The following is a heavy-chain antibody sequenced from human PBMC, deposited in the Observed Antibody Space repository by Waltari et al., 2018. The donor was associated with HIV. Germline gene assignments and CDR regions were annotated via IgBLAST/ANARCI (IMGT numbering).Heavy chain of an antibody. CDR3: ARDLYYYGSGSRSASAFEI. Sequence: QVQLQESGPGLVKPSETLSLTCTVSGGSIISYYWSWIRQPAGTGLEWIGRIDTSGSNNYNPTLKSRVTMSVDTSKNQFSLKLGSVTAADTAVYYCARDLYYYGSGSRSASAFEIWGQGTMVTVSS. D-gene: IGHD3-10*01. V-gene: IGHV4-4*07. CDR1: GGSIISYY. J-gene: IGHJ3*02. CDR2: IDTSGSN.